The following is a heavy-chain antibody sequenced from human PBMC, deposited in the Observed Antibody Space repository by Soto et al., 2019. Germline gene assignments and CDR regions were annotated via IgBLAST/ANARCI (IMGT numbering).Heavy chain of an antibody. Sequence: GASVKVSCKASGGTFSSYAISWVRQAPGQGPEWMGGIIPIFGTANYAQKFQGRVTITADESTSTAYMELSSLRSEDTAVYYCARDPRIRNDYYDSSGYYDYWGQGTLVTVSS. CDR3: ARDPRIRNDYYDSSGYYDY. D-gene: IGHD3-22*01. CDR2: IIPIFGTA. CDR1: GGTFSSYA. V-gene: IGHV1-69*13. J-gene: IGHJ4*02.